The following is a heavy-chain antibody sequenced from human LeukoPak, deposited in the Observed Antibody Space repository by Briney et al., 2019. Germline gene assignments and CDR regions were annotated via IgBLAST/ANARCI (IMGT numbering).Heavy chain of an antibody. D-gene: IGHD5-12*01. J-gene: IGHJ5*02. CDR3: ARARYDYRLPVDP. V-gene: IGHV3-74*01. CDR1: GFTFSNYW. CDR2: IRNDGTST. Sequence: GGSLRLSCAASGFTFSNYWMHWVRQAPGKGLVWVSHIRNDGTSTSYADSVKGRLTISRDNAKNTLYLQMNSLRDDDTAVYYCARARYDYRLPVDPWGQGTLVTVSS.